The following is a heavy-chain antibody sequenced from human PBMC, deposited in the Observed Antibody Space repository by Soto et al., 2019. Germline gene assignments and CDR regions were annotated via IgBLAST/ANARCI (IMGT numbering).Heavy chain of an antibody. CDR2: IRSKTYNYAT. D-gene: IGHD2-15*01. CDR3: SSHSPEDMIRT. Sequence: EVQLVESGGGLVQPGGSLKLSCAASGFSFSDSPMHWVRQASGKGLEWVGRIRSKTYNYATAYGASVKGRFTNSRDDSKNTAYLHLNSLKTEDTAVYYCSSHSPEDMIRTWGQGTLVTVSS. CDR1: GFSFSDSP. V-gene: IGHV3-73*02. J-gene: IGHJ4*02.